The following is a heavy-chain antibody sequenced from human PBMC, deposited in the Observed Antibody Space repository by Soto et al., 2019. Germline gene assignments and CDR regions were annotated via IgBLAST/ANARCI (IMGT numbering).Heavy chain of an antibody. D-gene: IGHD1-26*01. CDR2: IYYSGST. CDR1: GGSISSGDYY. J-gene: IGHJ4*02. V-gene: IGHV4-30-4*01. CDR3: ARAVRGSYYDY. Sequence: PSETLSLTCTVSGGSISSGDYYWSWIRQPPGKGLEWIGYIYYSGSTYYNPSLKSRVTISVDTSKNQFSLKLSSVTAADTAVYYCARAVRGSYYDYLGQGTLVTGSS.